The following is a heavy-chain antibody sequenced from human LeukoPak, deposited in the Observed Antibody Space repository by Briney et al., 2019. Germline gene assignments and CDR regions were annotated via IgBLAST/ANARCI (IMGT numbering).Heavy chain of an antibody. CDR3: AKVGRTISFDY. J-gene: IGHJ4*02. Sequence: GGSLRLSCAASGFTFSSYGMHWVRQAPSKGLEWVGAISYDGSNQYYGDSVKGRFTISRDNSKNTLYLQMNSLRAEDTAVYYCAKVGRTISFDYWGQGTLVTVSS. D-gene: IGHD1/OR15-1a*01. V-gene: IGHV3-30*18. CDR1: GFTFSSYG. CDR2: ISYDGSNQ.